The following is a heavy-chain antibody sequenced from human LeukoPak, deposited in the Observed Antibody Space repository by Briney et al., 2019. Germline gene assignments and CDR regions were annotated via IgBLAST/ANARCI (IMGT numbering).Heavy chain of an antibody. CDR2: INHSGST. Sequence: SETLSLTCAVYGGSFSGYYWSWIRQPPGKGLEWIGEINHSGSTNYNPSLKSRVTISVDTSKNQFSLKLSSVTAADTAVYYCARGASNVGTTTERGYSYGRSINFDYWGQGTLVTVSS. J-gene: IGHJ4*02. D-gene: IGHD5-18*01. CDR1: GGSFSGYY. V-gene: IGHV4-34*01. CDR3: ARGASNVGTTTERGYSYGRSINFDY.